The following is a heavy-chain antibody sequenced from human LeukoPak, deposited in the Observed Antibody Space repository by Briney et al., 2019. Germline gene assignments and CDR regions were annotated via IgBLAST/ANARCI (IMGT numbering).Heavy chain of an antibody. Sequence: GGSLRLSCAASGFTFSSYGMHWVRQAPGKGLEWVAVISYDGSNKYYADSVKGRFTISRGNSKDTLYLQMNSLRAEDTAVYYCAKDRWEDYWGQGTLVTVSS. V-gene: IGHV3-30*18. J-gene: IGHJ4*02. D-gene: IGHD1-26*01. CDR3: AKDRWEDY. CDR1: GFTFSSYG. CDR2: ISYDGSNK.